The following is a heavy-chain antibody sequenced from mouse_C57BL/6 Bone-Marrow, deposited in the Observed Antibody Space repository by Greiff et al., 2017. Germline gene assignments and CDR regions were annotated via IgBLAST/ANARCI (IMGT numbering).Heavy chain of an antibody. CDR3: TTSRYFDV. J-gene: IGHJ1*02. Sequence: VQLKESGAELVRPGASVKLSCTASGFNIKDDYMHWVKQRPEQGLEWIGWIDPADGDTKYAAKFQGKATITVDTSSSTAYLQLSSLTSQDTAVYYCTTSRYFDVRGTGTTVNGPS. V-gene: IGHV14-4*01. CDR2: IDPADGDT. CDR1: GFNIKDDY.